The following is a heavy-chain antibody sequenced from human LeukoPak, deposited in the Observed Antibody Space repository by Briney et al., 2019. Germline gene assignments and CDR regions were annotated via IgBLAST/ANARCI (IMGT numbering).Heavy chain of an antibody. CDR1: GGSISTYY. CDR3: AREDPQTTVPEGMDV. V-gene: IGHV4-59*01. J-gene: IGHJ6*02. D-gene: IGHD4-17*01. Sequence: PSETLSLTCSVSGGSISTYYWSWIRQLPGKGLEWSGYIYYTGTTNYNPSLRSRVTISVGTSRNQFSLRVSSVTAADTAGYYCAREDPQTTVPEGMDVWGHGTTVSVSS. CDR2: IYYTGTT.